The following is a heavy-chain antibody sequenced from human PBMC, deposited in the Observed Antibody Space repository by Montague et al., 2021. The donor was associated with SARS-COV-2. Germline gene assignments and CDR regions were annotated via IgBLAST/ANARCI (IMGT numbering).Heavy chain of an antibody. J-gene: IGHJ4*02. CDR2: ISWNSGSI. D-gene: IGHD3-22*01. Sequence: SLRLSCAASGFTFGDYAMHWVRQAPGKGLEWVSGISWNSGSIGYADSVKGRFTISRDNAKNSLYPQMNSLRAEDTALYYCAKDIDYYDSSGYYDYWGQGTLVTVSS. CDR1: GFTFGDYA. CDR3: AKDIDYYDSSGYYDY. V-gene: IGHV3-9*01.